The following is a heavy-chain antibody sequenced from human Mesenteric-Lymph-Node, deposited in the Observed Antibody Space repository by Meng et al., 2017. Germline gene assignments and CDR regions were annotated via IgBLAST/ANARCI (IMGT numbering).Heavy chain of an antibody. CDR2: MYYSGTT. J-gene: IGHJ3*02. V-gene: IGHV4-59*02. CDR3: ARVGRDGYNYLSFDI. Sequence: SETLSLTCTMSGVSVTSYYWSWIRQSPGKGREWIGFMYYSGTTNYNPSLESRITMSVDTSKKQLSLKLDSVTAADTAMYYCARVGRDGYNYLSFDIWGQGTMVTVSS. D-gene: IGHD5-24*01. CDR1: GVSVTSYY.